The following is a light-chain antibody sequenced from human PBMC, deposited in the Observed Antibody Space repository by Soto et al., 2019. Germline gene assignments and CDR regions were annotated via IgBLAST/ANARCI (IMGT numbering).Light chain of an antibody. J-gene: IGKJ5*01. CDR2: DAS. CDR1: QSVSSY. V-gene: IGKV3-11*01. Sequence: EVVMTQSPAILSVSPGERATLSCRASQSVSSYLAWYQQKPGQAPSLLLYDASNRATGIPARFSGSGSGTDFTLTISSIEPEDFSFYYWQQRSNWTPDTLGQGTRREI. CDR3: QQRSNWTPDT.